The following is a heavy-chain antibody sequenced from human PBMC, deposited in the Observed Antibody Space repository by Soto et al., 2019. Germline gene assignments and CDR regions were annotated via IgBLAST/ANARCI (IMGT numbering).Heavy chain of an antibody. Sequence: PGGSLILSCAASGFTVSSNYMSWVRQAPGKGLEWVSVIYSGGSTYYADSVKGRFTISRHNSKNTLYLQMNSLRAEDTAVYYCAREYYYDSSGYLDYWGQGTLVTVSS. CDR1: GFTVSSNY. J-gene: IGHJ4*02. D-gene: IGHD3-22*01. V-gene: IGHV3-53*04. CDR2: IYSGGST. CDR3: AREYYYDSSGYLDY.